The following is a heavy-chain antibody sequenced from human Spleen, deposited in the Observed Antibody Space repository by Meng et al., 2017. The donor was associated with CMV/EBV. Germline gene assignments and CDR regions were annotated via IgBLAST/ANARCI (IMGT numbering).Heavy chain of an antibody. CDR1: GFTVSSNH. CDR2: IWYDGSNK. Sequence: GGSLRLSCAASGFTVSSNHMSWVRQALGKGLEWVAVIWYDGSNKYYADSVKGRFTISRDNSKNTLYLQMNSLRAEDTAVYYCAKDRDSYGYTNWFDPWGQGTLVTVSS. D-gene: IGHD5-18*01. J-gene: IGHJ5*02. CDR3: AKDRDSYGYTNWFDP. V-gene: IGHV3-33*06.